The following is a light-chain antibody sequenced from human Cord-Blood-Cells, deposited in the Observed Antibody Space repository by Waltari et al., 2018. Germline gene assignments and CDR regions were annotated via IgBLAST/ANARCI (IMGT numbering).Light chain of an antibody. V-gene: IGLV2-14*01. CDR2: DVS. Sequence: QSALTQPASVSGSPGQPITISCTGTRSDVGGYNYVSWYQQHPGKAPKLMIYDVSKRPSGVSNRFSGSKSGNTASLTISGLQAEDEADYYCSSYTSSSSWVFGGGTKLTVL. CDR1: RSDVGGYNY. CDR3: SSYTSSSSWV. J-gene: IGLJ3*02.